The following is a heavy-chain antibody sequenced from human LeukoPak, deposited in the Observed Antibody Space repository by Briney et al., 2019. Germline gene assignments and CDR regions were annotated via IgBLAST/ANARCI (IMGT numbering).Heavy chain of an antibody. Sequence: GGSLRLSCAASGFTFSSYAMHWVRQAPGKGLEWVAVISYDGSNKYYADSVKGRFTISRENSKNTLYLQMNSLRAEDTAVYYCARGTPRFNYYYYYGMDVWGQGTTVTVSS. J-gene: IGHJ6*02. CDR3: ARGTPRFNYYYYYGMDV. CDR2: ISYDGSNK. V-gene: IGHV3-30-3*01. D-gene: IGHD1-14*01. CDR1: GFTFSSYA.